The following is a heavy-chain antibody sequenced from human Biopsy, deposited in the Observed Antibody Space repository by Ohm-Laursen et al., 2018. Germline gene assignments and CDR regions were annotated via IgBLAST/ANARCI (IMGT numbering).Heavy chain of an antibody. CDR3: VRDIMNRIAGLVARSDVFDV. D-gene: IGHD3-16*01. Sequence: DSVQDSCKGSGYAVNDYFLHWLRLAPGPRPEGMGGISPNSGGTNYAQKFQGRVTMTTDTSTSTVYLELRRLISDDTAVYYCVRDIMNRIAGLVARSDVFDVWGQGTLVTVSS. J-gene: IGHJ3*01. V-gene: IGHV1-2*02. CDR1: GYAVNDYF. CDR2: ISPNSGGT.